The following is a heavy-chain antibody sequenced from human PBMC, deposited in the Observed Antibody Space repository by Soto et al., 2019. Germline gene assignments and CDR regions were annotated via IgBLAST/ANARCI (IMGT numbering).Heavy chain of an antibody. Sequence: QVQLQESGPGLVKPSQTLSLTCTVSGGSISSGGYYWSWIRQHPGKGLEWIGYIYYSGSTYYIPSLQSRVTISVDTSKNQFSLKLSSVTAADTAVYYCARGGYCSGGSCYNYWGQGTLVTVSS. CDR2: IYYSGST. D-gene: IGHD2-15*01. CDR1: GGSISSGGYY. V-gene: IGHV4-31*03. CDR3: ARGGYCSGGSCYNY. J-gene: IGHJ4*02.